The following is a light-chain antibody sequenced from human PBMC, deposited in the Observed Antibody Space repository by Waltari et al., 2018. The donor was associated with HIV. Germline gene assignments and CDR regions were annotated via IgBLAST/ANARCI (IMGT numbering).Light chain of an antibody. CDR3: QQYDSYPWT. J-gene: IGKJ1*01. CDR1: QSISAW. Sequence: DIQMTQSPSTLSASVGDRVTLTCRASQSISAWLAWYQQNPGQAPKLLIYKASTLQRGVPSRVSGSGSGTEFTLTISSLQPDDFATYYCQQYDSYPWTFGHGTKVEI. V-gene: IGKV1-5*03. CDR2: KAS.